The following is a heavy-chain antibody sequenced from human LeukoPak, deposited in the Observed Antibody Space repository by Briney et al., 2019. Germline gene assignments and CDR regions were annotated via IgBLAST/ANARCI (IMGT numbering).Heavy chain of an antibody. CDR2: INAGNGNT. J-gene: IGHJ4*02. Sequence: ASVKVSCKASGYTFTSYAMHWVRQAPGQRLEWMGWINAGNGNTKYSQEFQGRVTITRDTSASTVYMELSSLRSEDMAVYYCARAPSSSWDNRFFDYWGQGTLVTVSS. D-gene: IGHD6-13*01. V-gene: IGHV1-3*03. CDR3: ARAPSSSWDNRFFDY. CDR1: GYTFTSYA.